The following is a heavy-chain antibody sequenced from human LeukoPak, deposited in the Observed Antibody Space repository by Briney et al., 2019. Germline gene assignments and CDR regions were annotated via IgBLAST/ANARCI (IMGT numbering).Heavy chain of an antibody. J-gene: IGHJ4*02. D-gene: IGHD5-12*01. Sequence: GESLKISCKGSGYTFTSYWIGWVRQMPGKGLEWMGVINSIDSDTRYGPSFQGQVTFSVDKSITTAYLQWSSLRASDTAVYYCARRGFTFPFDYWGQGTLVTVST. CDR3: ARRGFTFPFDY. V-gene: IGHV5-51*01. CDR1: GYTFTSYW. CDR2: INSIDSDT.